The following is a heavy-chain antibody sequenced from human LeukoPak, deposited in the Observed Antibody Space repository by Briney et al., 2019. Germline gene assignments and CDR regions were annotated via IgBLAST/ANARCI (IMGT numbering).Heavy chain of an antibody. Sequence: GGSLRLSCAASGFNFSDFYMHWIRQAPGKGLSWVSYISSSGSTIYYADSVKGRFTISRDNAENSLYLQMNSLRAEGTAMYYCARGVSGAFDIWGQGTMVTVSS. J-gene: IGHJ3*02. CDR2: ISSSGSTI. CDR3: ARGVSGAFDI. V-gene: IGHV3-11*01. CDR1: GFNFSDFY. D-gene: IGHD5/OR15-5a*01.